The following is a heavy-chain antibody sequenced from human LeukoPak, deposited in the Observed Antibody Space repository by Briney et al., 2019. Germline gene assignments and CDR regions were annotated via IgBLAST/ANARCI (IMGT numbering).Heavy chain of an antibody. CDR3: ARTPKWELLGFDP. Sequence: PGESLKISCKGSGYSFTSYWIGWVRQMPGKGLEWMGIIYPGDSDTRYSPSFQGQVTISADKSISTAYLQWSSLKASDTAMYYCARTPKWELLGFDPWGQGTLVTVSS. V-gene: IGHV5-51*01. CDR2: IYPGDSDT. D-gene: IGHD1-26*01. CDR1: GYSFTSYW. J-gene: IGHJ5*02.